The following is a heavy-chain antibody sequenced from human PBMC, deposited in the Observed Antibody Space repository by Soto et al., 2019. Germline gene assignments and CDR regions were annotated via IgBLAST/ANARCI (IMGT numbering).Heavy chain of an antibody. J-gene: IGHJ4*01. CDR3: AREMSYYFDS. Sequence: QVQLQESGSGLVKPSQTLVLTCTVSGDSISRDGSSWSWLRQPPGKGLEWIGYIYHSGATYYNPSIKSRVTTSVGKSKNQFSLSLASVTAADTAVYYCAREMSYYFDSWGHGTLVTVSS. CDR1: GDSISRDGSS. CDR2: IYHSGAT. V-gene: IGHV4-30-2*01.